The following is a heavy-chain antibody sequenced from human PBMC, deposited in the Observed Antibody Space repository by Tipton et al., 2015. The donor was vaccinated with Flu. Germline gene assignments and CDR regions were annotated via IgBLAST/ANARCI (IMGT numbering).Heavy chain of an antibody. CDR3: ARYRGSNARGEGNDAFDI. D-gene: IGHD1-26*01. CDR2: IYTNGRT. CDR1: GDSLSGYY. V-gene: IGHV4-4*07. J-gene: IGHJ3*02. Sequence: TLSLTCNVSGDSLSGYYWSWIRQPAGKGLQWIGRIYTNGRTNYNPSLESRVSISADTSKNEFSLSLSSVTAADTAMYYCARYRGSNARGEGNDAFDIWGQGTMVSVSS.